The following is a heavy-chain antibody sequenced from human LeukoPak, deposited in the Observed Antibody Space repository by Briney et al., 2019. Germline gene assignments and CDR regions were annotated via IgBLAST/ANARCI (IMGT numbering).Heavy chain of an antibody. CDR2: ITSSSTYI. J-gene: IGHJ4*02. Sequence: GGSLRLSCAASGFTFSSYNMNWVRQAPGKGLEWVSSITSSSTYIYYADSVKGRFTISRDNAKNSLYLQMNSLRAEDTAVYYCARVTLTSANFDYWGQGTLVTVSS. V-gene: IGHV3-21*04. CDR1: GFTFSSYN. CDR3: ARVTLTSANFDY.